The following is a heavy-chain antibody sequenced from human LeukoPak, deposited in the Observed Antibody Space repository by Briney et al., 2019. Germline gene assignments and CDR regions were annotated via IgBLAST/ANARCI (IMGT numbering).Heavy chain of an antibody. CDR3: AKAIGTLRPSIVVVVAATMRATDY. V-gene: IGHV3-30*18. D-gene: IGHD2-15*01. CDR2: ISYDGSNE. CDR1: GFTFSSYG. Sequence: GGSLRLSCAASGFTFSSYGMQWVRQAPGKGLEWVAVISYDGSNEYYADSVKGRFTISRDNSKNTLYMQMNSLRAEDTAVYYCAKAIGTLRPSIVVVVAATMRATDYWGQGTLVTVSS. J-gene: IGHJ4*02.